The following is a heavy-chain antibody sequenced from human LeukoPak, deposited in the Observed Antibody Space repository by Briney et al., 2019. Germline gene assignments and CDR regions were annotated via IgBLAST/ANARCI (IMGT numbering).Heavy chain of an antibody. D-gene: IGHD4-17*01. Sequence: GGSLRLSCAASGFTFSSYSMNWVRQAPGKGLEWVSSISSSSSYIYYADSVKGRFTISRDNAKNSLYLQMNSLRAEDTAVYYCARASKVGDYKRQRWDSDHWGQGTLVTVSS. CDR1: GFTFSSYS. CDR3: ARASKVGDYKRQRWDSDH. J-gene: IGHJ5*02. CDR2: ISSSSSYI. V-gene: IGHV3-21*01.